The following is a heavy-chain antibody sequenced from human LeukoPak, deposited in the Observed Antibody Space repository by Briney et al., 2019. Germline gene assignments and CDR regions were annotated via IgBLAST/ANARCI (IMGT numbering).Heavy chain of an antibody. V-gene: IGHV4-30-2*01. CDR2: IYHSGST. CDR3: ARGGRSSGYYFDY. CDR1: GGSISSGGYS. J-gene: IGHJ4*02. D-gene: IGHD3-22*01. Sequence: ASETLSLTCAVSGGSISSGGYSWSWIRQPPGKGLEWIGYIYHSGSTYYNPSLKSRVTISVDRSKNQFSLKLSSVTAADTAGYYYARGGRSSGYYFDYWGQGTLVTVSS.